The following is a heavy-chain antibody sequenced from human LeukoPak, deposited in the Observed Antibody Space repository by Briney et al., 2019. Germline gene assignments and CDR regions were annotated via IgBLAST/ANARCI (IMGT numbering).Heavy chain of an antibody. Sequence: SETLSLTCTVSGGSISSYYWSWIRQPPGKGLEWIGYIYYSGSTNYNPSLKSRVTISVDTSKNHFSLKLSSVTAADTAVYYCARASPVGDSFDYWGQGTLVTVSS. CDR1: GGSISSYY. J-gene: IGHJ4*02. CDR3: ARASPVGDSFDY. D-gene: IGHD1-26*01. CDR2: IYYSGST. V-gene: IGHV4-59*01.